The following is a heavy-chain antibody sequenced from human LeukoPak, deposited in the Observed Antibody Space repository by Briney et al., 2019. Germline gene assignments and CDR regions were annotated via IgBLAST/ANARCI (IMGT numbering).Heavy chain of an antibody. CDR1: GFMFSDYG. CDR2: IWNNGNNR. J-gene: IGHJ4*02. D-gene: IGHD1-26*01. CDR3: ARDSVGIPTDFDF. V-gene: IGHV3-33*01. Sequence: GGSLRLSCAASGFMFSDYGMHWVRQAPGKGLEWVAVIWNNGNNRYADSVRGRFTISRDDSKSTLYLQMDSLRVDDTAVYFCARDSVGIPTDFDFWGQGTLVTVSS.